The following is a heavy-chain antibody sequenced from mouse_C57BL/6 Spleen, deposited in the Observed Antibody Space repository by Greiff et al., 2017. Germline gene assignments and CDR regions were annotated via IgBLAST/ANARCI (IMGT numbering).Heavy chain of an antibody. CDR3: ARRRMTTVAPYARDY. V-gene: IGHV1-64*01. CDR2: IHPNSGST. D-gene: IGHD1-1*01. Sequence: QVQLQQPGAELVKPGASVKLSCKASGYTFTSYWMHWVKQRPGQGLEWIGMIHPNSGSTNYNEKFKSKATLTVDKSYSTAYMQLSSLTSEDSAVYCCARRRMTTVAPYARDYWGQGTSVTVSS. J-gene: IGHJ4*01. CDR1: GYTFTSYW.